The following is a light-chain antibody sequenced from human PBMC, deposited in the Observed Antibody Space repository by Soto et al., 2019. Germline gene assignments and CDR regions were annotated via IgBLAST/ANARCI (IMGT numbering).Light chain of an antibody. CDR2: TAS. Sequence: DIQMTQSPSSVSASVGDRVTITCRASQGIGSWLAWYQQKPGRAPNLLIYTASNLQSGVPSRFSGSGSGTDFTLTISSLQPEDFATYYCLQTNTFPQTFGQGTKVEVK. CDR1: QGIGSW. V-gene: IGKV1-12*01. J-gene: IGKJ1*01. CDR3: LQTNTFPQT.